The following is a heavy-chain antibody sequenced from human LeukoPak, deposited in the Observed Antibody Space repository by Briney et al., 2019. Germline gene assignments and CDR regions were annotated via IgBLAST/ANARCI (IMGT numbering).Heavy chain of an antibody. V-gene: IGHV3-21*01. Sequence: PGGSLRLSCAASGFTFSSYSMNWVRQAPGKGLEWVSSISSSSSYIYYADSVKGRFTISRDNAKNSLYLQMNSLRAEDTAVYYCARDKTRIRPPPYYFDYWGQGTLVTVSS. D-gene: IGHD1-14*01. J-gene: IGHJ4*02. CDR2: ISSSSSYI. CDR1: GFTFSSYS. CDR3: ARDKTRIRPPPYYFDY.